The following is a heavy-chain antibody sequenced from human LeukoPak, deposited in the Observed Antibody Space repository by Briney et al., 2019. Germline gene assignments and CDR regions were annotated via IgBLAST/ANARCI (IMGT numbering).Heavy chain of an antibody. CDR1: GYTFTSYD. D-gene: IGHD2-15*01. V-gene: IGHV1-8*01. J-gene: IGHJ4*02. Sequence: ASVKVSCKASGYTFTSYDINWVRQATGQGLEWMGWMNPNSGNTGYAQKFQGRVTMTRDTSISTAYMELSRLRSDDTAVYYCARSLGAATWDYWGQGTLVTVSS. CDR2: MNPNSGNT. CDR3: ARSLGAATWDY.